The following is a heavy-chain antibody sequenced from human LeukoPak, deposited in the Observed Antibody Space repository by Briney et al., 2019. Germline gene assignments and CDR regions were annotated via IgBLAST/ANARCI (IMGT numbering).Heavy chain of an antibody. J-gene: IGHJ3*02. D-gene: IGHD3-22*01. CDR3: ARLLAYYYDSSGYYPDAFDI. CDR2: IYPGDSDT. CDR1: GYSFTSYW. Sequence: GESLKISCKGSGYSFTSYWIGWVRQMPGKGLEWMGIIYPGDSDTRYSPSFQGQVTISAVKSISTAYLQWSSLKASDTAMYYCARLLAYYYDSSGYYPDAFDIWGQGTMVTVSS. V-gene: IGHV5-51*01.